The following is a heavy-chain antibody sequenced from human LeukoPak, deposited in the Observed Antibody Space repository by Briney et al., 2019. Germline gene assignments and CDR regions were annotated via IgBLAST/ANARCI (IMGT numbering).Heavy chain of an antibody. Sequence: PGGSLRLSCAASGFTFSTYAMTWVRQAPGRGLEWVSTIRGSGGSTYYADFVKGRFTISRDISKNTVYLQMNNLRAEDTAVYYCARYCSGGNCYSGLVYGGQGTLVAVSS. D-gene: IGHD2-15*01. CDR3: ARYCSGGNCYSGLVY. CDR2: IRGSGGST. V-gene: IGHV3-23*01. CDR1: GFTFSTYA. J-gene: IGHJ4*02.